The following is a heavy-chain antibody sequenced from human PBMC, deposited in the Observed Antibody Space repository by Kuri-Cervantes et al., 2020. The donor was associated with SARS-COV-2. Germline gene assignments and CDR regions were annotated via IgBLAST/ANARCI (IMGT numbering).Heavy chain of an antibody. Sequence: GESLKISCAAPGFTFSSYWMSWVRQAPGKGLEWVANIKQDGSEKYYVDSVKGRFTISRDNAKNSLYLQMNSLRAEDTAVYYCAKNLPYYYGSGSYGSYFDYWGQGTLVTVSS. CDR3: AKNLPYYYGSGSYGSYFDY. CDR2: IKQDGSEK. D-gene: IGHD3-10*01. CDR1: GFTFSSYW. V-gene: IGHV3-7*03. J-gene: IGHJ4*02.